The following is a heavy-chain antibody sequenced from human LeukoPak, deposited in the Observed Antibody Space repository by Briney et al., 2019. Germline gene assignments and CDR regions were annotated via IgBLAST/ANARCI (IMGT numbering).Heavy chain of an antibody. Sequence: GGSLRLSCAASGFTFSSYTMNWVRQAPGKGLVWVSRVNTDGSNTIYADFVKGRFTISRDDAKNTLYLQMNSLRAEDTAVYYCGRGVLDSSKLLDYWGQGTLVTVSS. J-gene: IGHJ4*02. V-gene: IGHV3-74*01. CDR2: VNTDGSNT. CDR1: GFTFSSYT. CDR3: GRGVLDSSKLLDY. D-gene: IGHD6-13*01.